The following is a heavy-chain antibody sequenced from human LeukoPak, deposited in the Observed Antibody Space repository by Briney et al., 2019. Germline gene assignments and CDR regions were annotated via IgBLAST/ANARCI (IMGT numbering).Heavy chain of an antibody. V-gene: IGHV3-23*01. CDR3: AKGKSSDRSGWLNWFDP. Sequence: GGSLRLSCAASGFTFSSYAMSWVRQAPGKGLEWVSAISGSGGSTYYADSVKGRFTISRDNSKNTLYLQMNTLRAEDTAVYYCAKGKSSDRSGWLNWFDPWGQGTLATVSS. J-gene: IGHJ5*02. CDR1: GFTFSSYA. D-gene: IGHD6-19*01. CDR2: ISGSGGST.